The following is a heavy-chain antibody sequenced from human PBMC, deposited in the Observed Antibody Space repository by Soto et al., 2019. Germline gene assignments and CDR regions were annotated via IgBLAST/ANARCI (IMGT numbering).Heavy chain of an antibody. Sequence: GASVKVSCKASGGTFSSYASSWVRQAPGQGLEWMGGIIPIFGTANYAQKFQGRGTITADESTSTAYMELSSLRSEDTAVYYCARKGQGSLGVVIIGDYYYGMAVWGQGTTVTVSS. CDR1: GGTFSSYA. J-gene: IGHJ6*02. CDR2: IIPIFGTA. CDR3: ARKGQGSLGVVIIGDYYYGMAV. D-gene: IGHD3-3*01. V-gene: IGHV1-69*13.